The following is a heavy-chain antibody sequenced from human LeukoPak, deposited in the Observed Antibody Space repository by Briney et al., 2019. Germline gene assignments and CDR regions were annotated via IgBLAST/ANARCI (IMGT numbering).Heavy chain of an antibody. CDR3: ARVRSVLLWFGGTYDAFDI. D-gene: IGHD3-10*01. CDR1: GYTFTGYY. V-gene: IGHV1-2*02. CDR2: INPNSGNT. J-gene: IGHJ3*02. Sequence: ASVKVSCKASGYTFTGYYMHWVRQAPGQGLEWMGWINPNSGNTNYAQKFQERVTITRDVSTSTAYMELSSLRSEDTAVYYCARVRSVLLWFGGTYDAFDIWGQGTMVTVSS.